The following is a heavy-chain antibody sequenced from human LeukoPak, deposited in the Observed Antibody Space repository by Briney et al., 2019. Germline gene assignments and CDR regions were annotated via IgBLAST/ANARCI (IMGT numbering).Heavy chain of an antibody. CDR1: GYTFTSYY. J-gene: IGHJ4*02. Sequence: ASVKVSCKASGYTFTSYYMHWVRQAPGQGLEWMGIINPNGGSTSYAQKFQGRVTMTRDTSTSTVYMELSRLRSDDTAVYYCARDPFGYCSSTSCYASDYWGQGTLVTVSS. V-gene: IGHV1-46*01. CDR2: INPNGGST. D-gene: IGHD2-2*01. CDR3: ARDPFGYCSSTSCYASDY.